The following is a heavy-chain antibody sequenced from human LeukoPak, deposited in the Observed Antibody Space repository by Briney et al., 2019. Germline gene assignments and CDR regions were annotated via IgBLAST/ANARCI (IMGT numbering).Heavy chain of an antibody. V-gene: IGHV4-34*01. CDR3: ARPGCSSTSCYAGPYYFDY. Sequence: PSETLSLTCAVYGGSFSGYYWSWIRQPPGKGLEWIGEINHSGSTNYNPSLKSRVTISVDTSKNQFSLKLSSVTAADTAVYYCARPGCSSTSCYAGPYYFDYWGQGTLVTVSS. CDR1: GGSFSGYY. CDR2: INHSGST. J-gene: IGHJ4*02. D-gene: IGHD2-2*01.